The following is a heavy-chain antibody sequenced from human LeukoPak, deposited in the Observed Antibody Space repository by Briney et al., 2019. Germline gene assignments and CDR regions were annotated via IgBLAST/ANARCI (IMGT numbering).Heavy chain of an antibody. CDR3: ATLPRGPTGYVGYGGEDY. CDR2: ITGSGGST. V-gene: IGHV3-23*01. CDR1: GFTFANYA. J-gene: IGHJ4*02. D-gene: IGHD5-12*01. Sequence: PGGSLRLSCAASGFTFANYAMAWVRQAPGKGLQWVSAITGSGGSTSYADSVKGRFTISRDNSKNTLYLRMNSLRAEDTAVYYCATLPRGPTGYVGYGGEDYWGQGTLVTVSS.